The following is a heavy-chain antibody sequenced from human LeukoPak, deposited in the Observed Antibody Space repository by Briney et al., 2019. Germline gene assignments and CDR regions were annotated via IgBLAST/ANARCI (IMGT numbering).Heavy chain of an antibody. CDR3: ARDMVPTGDEGVLDI. CDR2: ISNSGGNT. D-gene: IGHD3-10*01. CDR1: GFTFPSYA. V-gene: IGHV3-23*01. J-gene: IGHJ3*02. Sequence: GGSLRLSCAASGFTFPSYAMSWVRQAPGKGLEWVSLISNSGGNTWYADSVKGRFTISRDNSKNTLYLQMNSLRAEDTAVYYCARDMVPTGDEGVLDIWGQGTMVTVSS.